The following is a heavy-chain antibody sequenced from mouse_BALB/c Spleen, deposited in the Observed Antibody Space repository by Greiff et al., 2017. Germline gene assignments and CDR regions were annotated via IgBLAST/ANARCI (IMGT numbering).Heavy chain of an antibody. V-gene: IGHV1-67*01. Sequence: QVQLQQSGPELVRPGVSVKISCKGSSYTFTDYAMHWVKQSHAKSLEWIGVISTYYGNTNYNQKFKGKATMTVDKSSSTAYMELARLTSEDSAVYYCARSHYYGSLDYWGQGTTLTVSS. CDR2: ISTYYGNT. J-gene: IGHJ2*01. CDR3: ARSHYYGSLDY. CDR1: SYTFTDYA. D-gene: IGHD1-1*01.